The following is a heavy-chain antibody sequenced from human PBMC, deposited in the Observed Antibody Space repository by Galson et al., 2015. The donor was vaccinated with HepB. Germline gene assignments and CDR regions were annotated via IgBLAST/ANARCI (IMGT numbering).Heavy chain of an antibody. D-gene: IGHD3-10*01. CDR1: GGSITSYY. V-gene: IGHV4-59*01. Sequence: ETLSLTCTVSGGSITSYYWNWIRQPPGKGLEWIGYIYDSGRTNYNPSLKSRVTMSVGTSKKEFSLNLNAVTDADTAVYYCARGRRTYFYGSGSHSLYFDYWGQGTLVTVSS. CDR2: IYDSGRT. CDR3: ARGRRTYFYGSGSHSLYFDY. J-gene: IGHJ4*02.